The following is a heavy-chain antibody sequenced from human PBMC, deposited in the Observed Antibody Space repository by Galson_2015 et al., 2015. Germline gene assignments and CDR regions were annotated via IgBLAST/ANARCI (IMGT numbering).Heavy chain of an antibody. CDR3: AKARYSSGWYYFDY. J-gene: IGHJ4*02. Sequence: SLRLSCAASGFTFSSYAMSWVRQAPGKGLEWVSAISGSGGSTYYADSVKGRFTISRDNSKNTLYLQMNSLRAEDTAVYYYAKARYSSGWYYFDYWGQGTLVTVSS. CDR2: ISGSGGST. D-gene: IGHD6-19*01. CDR1: GFTFSSYA. V-gene: IGHV3-23*01.